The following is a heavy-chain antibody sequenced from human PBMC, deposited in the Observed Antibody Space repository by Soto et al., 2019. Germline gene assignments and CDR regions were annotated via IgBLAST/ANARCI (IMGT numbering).Heavy chain of an antibody. CDR2: INPDGGST. Sequence: QVQLVQSGAEVKKPGASVMLSCKASGYSFTSYYMHWVRQAPGQGLEWMGIINPDGGSTRYAQKFQGRVTMTRDTSTSTFYMELSSLTSEDTAVYYCAKAPRGGVIITTYSAHIDYWCQGTLVTVSS. CDR3: AKAPRGGVIITTYSAHIDY. J-gene: IGHJ4*02. V-gene: IGHV1-46*01. D-gene: IGHD3-3*01. CDR1: GYSFTSYY.